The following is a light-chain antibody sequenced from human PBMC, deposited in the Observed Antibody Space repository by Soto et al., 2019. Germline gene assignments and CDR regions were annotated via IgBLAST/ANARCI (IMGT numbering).Light chain of an antibody. Sequence: DIQMTQSPSSLSASFGDRVTITCRASQTVNTYLNWYQQRPGKAPKLLISAASSLKSGVPSRFSGSGSGTDFTLTISSLQPEDSATYYCQHSYSTPPTFGQGTRVEIK. CDR3: QHSYSTPPT. J-gene: IGKJ1*01. CDR2: AAS. V-gene: IGKV1-39*01. CDR1: QTVNTY.